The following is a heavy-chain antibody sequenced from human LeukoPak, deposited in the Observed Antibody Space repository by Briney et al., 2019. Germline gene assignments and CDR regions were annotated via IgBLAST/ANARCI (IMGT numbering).Heavy chain of an antibody. V-gene: IGHV4-59*08. CDR3: ASGRKWYQY. J-gene: IGHJ1*01. CDR1: GGSISSYY. Sequence: PSETLSLTCTVSGGSISSYYWSWIRQPPRKGLEWIGYIYYSGSTNYNSSPKRRVTMSVDTSKNQVSLKLSSVTAADTAVYYCASGRKWYQYWGQGTLVTVPS. CDR2: IYYSGST. D-gene: IGHD2-8*01.